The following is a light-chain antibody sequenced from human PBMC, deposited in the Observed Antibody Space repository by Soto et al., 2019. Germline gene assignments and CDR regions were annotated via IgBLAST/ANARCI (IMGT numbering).Light chain of an antibody. CDR1: QSFSSY. CDR3: QLYGISPH. CDR2: ASS. V-gene: IGKV3-11*01. Sequence: VLTQSPATLSLSPGERATLSFRASQSFSSYLAWYQQKPGQAPRLLIYASSNRATGIPDRFSGSASGTGFTLTINRLEPEDFAVYYCQLYGISPHFGQGTRLEI. J-gene: IGKJ5*01.